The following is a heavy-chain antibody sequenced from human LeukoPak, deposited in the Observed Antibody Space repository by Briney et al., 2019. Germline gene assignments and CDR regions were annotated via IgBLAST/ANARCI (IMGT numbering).Heavy chain of an antibody. V-gene: IGHV3-48*03. Sequence: PGGSLRLSCAASRFTFSSYVMKWVRQVPGEGLEWVSYISSSGSTIYYADSVKGRFTISRDNAKNSLYLQMNSLRAEDTAVYYCARGQRGFTMVRGVIIPPYNWFDPWGQGTLVTVSS. CDR1: RFTFSSYV. CDR2: ISSSGSTI. J-gene: IGHJ5*02. D-gene: IGHD3-10*01. CDR3: ARGQRGFTMVRGVIIPPYNWFDP.